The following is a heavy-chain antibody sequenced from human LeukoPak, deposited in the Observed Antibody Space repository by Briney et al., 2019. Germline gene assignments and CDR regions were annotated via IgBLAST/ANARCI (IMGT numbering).Heavy chain of an antibody. V-gene: IGHV2-5*02. J-gene: IGHJ3*02. CDR1: GFSLSTSGVG. Sequence: ESGPALVKPTQTLTLTCTFSGFSLSTSGVGVGWFRQPPRKALEWLALIYWDDAKRYSPSLKNRLTITQDTSNKQVVLTMTNMDPVDTATYYCAHTVTYSLGDAFDIWGQGTMVTVSS. D-gene: IGHD2-15*01. CDR2: IYWDDAK. CDR3: AHTVTYSLGDAFDI.